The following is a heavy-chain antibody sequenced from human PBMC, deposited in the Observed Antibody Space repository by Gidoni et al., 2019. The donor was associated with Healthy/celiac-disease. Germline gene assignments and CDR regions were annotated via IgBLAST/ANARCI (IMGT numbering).Heavy chain of an antibody. CDR2: MNPNSGNT. J-gene: IGHJ6*02. D-gene: IGHD2-2*01. V-gene: IGHV1-8*01. CDR1: GYTFTSYD. Sequence: QVQLVQSGAEVKKPGASVKVSCKASGYTFTSYDINWVRQATGQGLEWMGWMNPNSGNTGYAQKFQGRVTMTRNTSISTAYMELSSLRSEDTAVYYCARGHCSSTSCYRSYYYYYGMDVWGQGTTVTVSS. CDR3: ARGHCSSTSCYRSYYYYYGMDV.